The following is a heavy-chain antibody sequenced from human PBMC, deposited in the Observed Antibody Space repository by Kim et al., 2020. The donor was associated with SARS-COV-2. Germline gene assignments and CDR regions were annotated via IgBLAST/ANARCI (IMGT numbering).Heavy chain of an antibody. V-gene: IGHV3-66*01. CDR3: ARDKPNIYNWNYVRGWFDP. Sequence: GGSLRLSCAASGFTVSSNYMSWVRQAPGKGLEWVSVIYSGGSTYYADSVKGRFTISRDNSKNTLYLQMNSLRAEDTAVYYCARDKPNIYNWNYVRGWFDPWGQGTLVTVSS. D-gene: IGHD1-7*01. J-gene: IGHJ5*02. CDR1: GFTVSSNY. CDR2: IYSGGST.